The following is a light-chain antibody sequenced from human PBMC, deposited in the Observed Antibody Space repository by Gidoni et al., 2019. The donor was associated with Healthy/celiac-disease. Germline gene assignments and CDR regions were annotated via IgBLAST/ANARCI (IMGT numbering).Light chain of an antibody. CDR2: GAP. J-gene: IGKJ2*01. CDR1: QSVSSN. V-gene: IGKV3-15*01. CDR3: QQYNNWPPGT. Sequence: EIVLPQSPATLSVSPGERATLSCRASQSVSSNLAWYQQKPGQAPRLLIYGAPTRATGIPARLSSSGSGTEFTLTISSLQSEDFAVYYCQQYNNWPPGTFGQGTKLEIK.